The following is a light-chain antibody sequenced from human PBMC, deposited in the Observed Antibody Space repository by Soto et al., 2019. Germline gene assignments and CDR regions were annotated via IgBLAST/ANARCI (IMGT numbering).Light chain of an antibody. Sequence: DIVMTQSPATLSLSPGERATLSCRASQSVRSNLAWYQQKPGQAPRLLIYDASTRATGVPARFSGSGSGTEFTLTISSLQSGDFAVYYCQQYINWSPEYTFGQGTKVQIK. CDR1: QSVRSN. CDR2: DAS. J-gene: IGKJ2*01. V-gene: IGKV3-15*01. CDR3: QQYINWSPEYT.